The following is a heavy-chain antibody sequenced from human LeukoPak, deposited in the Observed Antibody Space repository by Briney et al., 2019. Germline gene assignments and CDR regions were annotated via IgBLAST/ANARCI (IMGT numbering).Heavy chain of an antibody. CDR1: GFTFGSYA. Sequence: GGSLRLSCAASGFTFGSYAMHWVRQAPGKGLEWLAVISYDGSNYYYADSVKGRFTISRDNSKNTLYLQVNSLRAEDTAVYFCARPDYGDYPLRYWGQGTLVTVSS. D-gene: IGHD4-17*01. CDR2: ISYDGSNY. J-gene: IGHJ4*02. V-gene: IGHV3-30*04. CDR3: ARPDYGDYPLRY.